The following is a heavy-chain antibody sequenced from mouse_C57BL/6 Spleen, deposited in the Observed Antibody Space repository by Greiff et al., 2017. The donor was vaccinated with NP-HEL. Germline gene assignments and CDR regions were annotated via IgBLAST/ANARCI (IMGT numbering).Heavy chain of an antibody. CDR3: ARRGDDGYFYWYFDV. Sequence: QVQLQQPGAELVRPGSSVKLSCKASGYTFTSYWMDWVKQRPGQGLEWIGNIYPSDSETHYNQKFKDQATLTVDKSSSTAYMQLSSLTSEDSAVYYCARRGDDGYFYWYFDVWGTGTTVTVSS. CDR2: IYPSDSET. CDR1: GYTFTSYW. V-gene: IGHV1-61*01. D-gene: IGHD2-3*01. J-gene: IGHJ1*03.